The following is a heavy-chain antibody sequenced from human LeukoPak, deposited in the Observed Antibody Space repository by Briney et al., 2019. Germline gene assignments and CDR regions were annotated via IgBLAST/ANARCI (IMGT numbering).Heavy chain of an antibody. CDR2: IYYSGST. CDR1: GGSISSYY. V-gene: IGHV4-59*08. D-gene: IGHD6-13*01. Sequence: SETLSLTCTVSGGSISSYYWSWIRQSPGKGLEWIGYIYYSGSTNYNPSLQSRVTISVDTSNNQFSLRLSSVTAADTAVYYCATSSWPYWNFDLWGRGTLVTVSS. CDR3: ATSSWPYWNFDL. J-gene: IGHJ2*01.